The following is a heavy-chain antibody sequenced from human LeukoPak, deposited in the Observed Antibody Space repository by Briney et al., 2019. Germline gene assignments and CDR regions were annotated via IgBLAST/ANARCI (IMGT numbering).Heavy chain of an antibody. V-gene: IGHV3-74*03. CDR3: ERDYGA. D-gene: IGHD4/OR15-4a*01. J-gene: IGHJ5*02. CDR2: INSDGSAT. CDR1: GFTFSRYW. Sequence: PGGSLRLSCAASGFTFSRYWMHWVRQAPGKGLVWVSRINSDGSATTYADFVKGRFTISRDNAKNTLYLQMNSQRVDDTAMYYCERDYGAWGQGTLVTVSP.